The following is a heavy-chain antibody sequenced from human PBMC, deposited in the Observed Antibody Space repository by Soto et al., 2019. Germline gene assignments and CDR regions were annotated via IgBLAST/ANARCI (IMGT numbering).Heavy chain of an antibody. CDR3: ARQRGSYGRDY. CDR2: IKQDGSEK. Sequence: EVQLVESGGGLVQPGGSLRLSCAVSGFTLSSYWMTWVRQAPVKGLEWVANIKQDGSEKLYVDSVKGRFTISRDNAKNSLYLQMDSLRAEDTAIYYCARQRGSYGRDYWGQGTLVTVSS. D-gene: IGHD1-26*01. J-gene: IGHJ4*02. V-gene: IGHV3-7*05. CDR1: GFTLSSYW.